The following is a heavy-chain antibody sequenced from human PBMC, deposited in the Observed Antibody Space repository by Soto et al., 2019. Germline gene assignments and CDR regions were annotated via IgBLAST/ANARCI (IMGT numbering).Heavy chain of an antibody. CDR2: IYYSGST. CDR1: GGSISSYY. J-gene: IGHJ6*02. Sequence: QVQLQESGPGLVKPSETLSLTCTVSGGSISSYYWSWIRQPPGKGLEWIGYIYYSGSTNYNPSLKSRVIISVDTSKNQFSLQLSSVTAADTAVYYCARDLASSGPLPFHGMDVWGQGTTVTVSS. CDR3: ARDLASSGPLPFHGMDV. V-gene: IGHV4-59*01. D-gene: IGHD3-22*01.